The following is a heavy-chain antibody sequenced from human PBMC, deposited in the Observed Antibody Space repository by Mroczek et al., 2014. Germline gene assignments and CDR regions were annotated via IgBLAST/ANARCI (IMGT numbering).Heavy chain of an antibody. J-gene: IGHJ5*02. CDR1: GGSISSYY. V-gene: IGHV4-59*01. Sequence: QVQLQESGPGLVKPSETLSLTCTVSGGSISSYYWSWIRQPPGKGLEWIGYIYYSGSTNYNPSLKSRVTISVDTSKNQFSLKLSSVTAADTAVYYCARGWESNWFDPWGQGTLVTVSS. CDR2: IYYSGST. D-gene: IGHD1-26*01. CDR3: ARGWESNWFDP.